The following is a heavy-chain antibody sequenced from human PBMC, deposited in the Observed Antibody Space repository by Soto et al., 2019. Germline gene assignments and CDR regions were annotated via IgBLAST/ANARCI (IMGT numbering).Heavy chain of an antibody. J-gene: IGHJ3*02. Sequence: GESLKISCAASGFTFSSYGMHWVRQAPGKGLEWVAVIWYDGSNKYYADSVKGRFTISRDNSKNTLYLQMNSLRAEDTAVYYCARDRVGADLPDAFDIWGQGTMVTVSS. D-gene: IGHD1-26*01. CDR2: IWYDGSNK. CDR3: ARDRVGADLPDAFDI. V-gene: IGHV3-33*01. CDR1: GFTFSSYG.